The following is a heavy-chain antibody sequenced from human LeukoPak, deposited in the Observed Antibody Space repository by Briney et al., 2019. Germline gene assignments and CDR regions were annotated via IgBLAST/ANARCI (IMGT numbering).Heavy chain of an antibody. CDR1: GFTVSSNY. Sequence: GGSLRLSCAASGFTVSSNYMSWVRQAPGKGLGWVSVIYSGGSTYYADSVKGRFTISRDNSKNTLYLQMNSLRAEDTAVYYCAKDRKWWGYGSGSSGFDYWGQGTLVTVSS. J-gene: IGHJ4*02. D-gene: IGHD3-10*01. V-gene: IGHV3-66*01. CDR3: AKDRKWWGYGSGSSGFDY. CDR2: IYSGGST.